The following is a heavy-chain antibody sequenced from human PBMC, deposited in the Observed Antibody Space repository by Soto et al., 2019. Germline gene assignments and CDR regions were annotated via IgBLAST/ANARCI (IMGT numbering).Heavy chain of an antibody. CDR2: ISGSGGSA. V-gene: IGHV3-23*01. CDR3: AKDPYSGVLVPVAIGCDH. D-gene: IGHD2-2*01. Sequence: TXGSLRLSCSDAGFTFSNYAMTWVRQGPGRGLDWVSAISGSGGSAYYADSVKGRFTISRDNSKNTLYLQMNSLRADDSGVYYCAKDPYSGVLVPVAIGCDHWGPGTLVTVSS. J-gene: IGHJ5*02. CDR1: GFTFSNYA.